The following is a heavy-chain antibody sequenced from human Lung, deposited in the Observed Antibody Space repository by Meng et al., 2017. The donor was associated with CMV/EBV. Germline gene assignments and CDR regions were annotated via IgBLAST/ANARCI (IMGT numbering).Heavy chain of an antibody. CDR3: ARGRGFWSGSRYYYYGMDV. CDR2: INHSGST. J-gene: IGHJ6*02. CDR1: GGSFSGYY. Sequence: SETLSLXXAVYGGSFSGYYWSWIRQPPGKGLESIGEINHSGSTNYNPSLKSRVTISVDTSKNQFSLKLSSVTAADTAVYYCARGRGFWSGSRYYYYGMDVWGQGTXVTVSS. D-gene: IGHD3-3*01. V-gene: IGHV4-34*01.